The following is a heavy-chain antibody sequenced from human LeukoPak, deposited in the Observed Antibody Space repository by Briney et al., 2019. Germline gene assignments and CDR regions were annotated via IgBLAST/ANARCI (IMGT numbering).Heavy chain of an antibody. CDR1: GGSFSGYY. CDR2: INHSGGT. J-gene: IGHJ4*02. CDR3: ARATYSSSWFY. D-gene: IGHD6-13*01. Sequence: SETLSLTCAVYGGSFSGYYWSWIRQPPGKGLEWIGEINHSGGTNYNPSLKSRVTISVDTSKNQFSLKLSSVTAADTAVYYCARATYSSSWFYWGQGTLVTVSS. V-gene: IGHV4-34*01.